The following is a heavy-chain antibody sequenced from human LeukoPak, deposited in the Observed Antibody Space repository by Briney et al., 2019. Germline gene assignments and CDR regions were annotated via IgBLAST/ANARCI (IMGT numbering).Heavy chain of an antibody. J-gene: IGHJ4*02. CDR2: ISAYNGNT. D-gene: IGHD3-22*01. Sequence: GASVKVSCKASGYTFTSYGISWVRQAPGQGLEWMGWISAYNGNTNYAQKLQGRVTMTTDTSTSTAYMELRSLRSDDTAVYCCARHQFPYYYDSSGYYPSPIDYWGQGTLVTVSS. CDR3: ARHQFPYYYDSSGYYPSPIDY. V-gene: IGHV1-18*01. CDR1: GYTFTSYG.